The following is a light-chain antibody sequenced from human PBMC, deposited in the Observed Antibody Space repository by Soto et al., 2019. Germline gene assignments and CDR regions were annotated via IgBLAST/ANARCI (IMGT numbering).Light chain of an antibody. CDR2: TAS. Sequence: EIVLTRSPATLSLSPGERATLSCRASQSVSSYLAWYQQKPDQAPRLLIYTASNRATGIPARFSGSGSGTDFTLTISSLEPEDFAVYYCQQRSNWPLTFGGGTKVEIK. CDR3: QQRSNWPLT. V-gene: IGKV3-11*01. CDR1: QSVSSY. J-gene: IGKJ4*01.